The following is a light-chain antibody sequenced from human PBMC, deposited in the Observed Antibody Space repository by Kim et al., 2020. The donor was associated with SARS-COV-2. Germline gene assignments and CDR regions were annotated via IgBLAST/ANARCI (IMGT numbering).Light chain of an antibody. J-gene: IGKJ5*01. Sequence: SSRGERATISCRASQGVSNYLAWYQQKPGQAPKLLIYDASSVESGVPARFSGSGSRTDFTLTISSLEPEDFAVYYCQQHANWPLTFGQGTRLEIK. V-gene: IGKV3-11*01. CDR1: QGVSNY. CDR3: QQHANWPLT. CDR2: DAS.